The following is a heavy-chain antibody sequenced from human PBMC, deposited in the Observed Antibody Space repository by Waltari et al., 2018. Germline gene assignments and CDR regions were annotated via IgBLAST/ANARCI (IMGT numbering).Heavy chain of an antibody. CDR3: ARPGAFVASRGNRFDY. CDR2: IKHSGST. D-gene: IGHD1-1*01. V-gene: IGHV4-34*01. J-gene: IGHJ4*02. Sequence: QVQLQQWGAGLLQPSETLSRTCAVYGGSFSGYSWRRIRQHPGKGREWIGEIKHSGSTNYNPSLKSRVIIAVDTSKNQFSLKLGSVTAADTAVYFCARPGAFVASRGNRFDYWGQGTLVTVSS. CDR1: GGSFSGYS.